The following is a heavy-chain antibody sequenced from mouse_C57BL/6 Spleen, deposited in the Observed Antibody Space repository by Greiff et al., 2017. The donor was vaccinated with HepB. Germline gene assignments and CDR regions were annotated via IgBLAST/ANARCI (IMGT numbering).Heavy chain of an antibody. CDR1: GFTFSSYA. J-gene: IGHJ1*03. CDR2: ISDGGSYT. Sequence: EVQGVESGGGLVKPGGSLKLSCAASGFTFSSYAMSWVRQTPEKRLEWVATISDGGSYTYYPDNVKGRFTISRDNAKNNLYLQMSHLKSEDTAMYYCARDRRYWYFDVWGTGTTVTVSS. CDR3: ARDRRYWYFDV. V-gene: IGHV5-4*01.